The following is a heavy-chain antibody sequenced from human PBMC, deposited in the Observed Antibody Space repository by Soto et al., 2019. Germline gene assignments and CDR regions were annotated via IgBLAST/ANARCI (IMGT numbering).Heavy chain of an antibody. J-gene: IGHJ4*02. CDR1: GFTFSNYA. CDR3: EKGSASGSPYYFDF. Sequence: SGGSLRLSCAASGFTFSNYAMSWVRQAPGKGLEWVSAITGSGGDTYHADSVRGRFTISRDNPKNTLFLQMTRLRADDTAVYYCEKGSASGSPYYFDFWGQGTVVTVSS. V-gene: IGHV3-23*01. CDR2: ITGSGGDT. D-gene: IGHD6-25*01.